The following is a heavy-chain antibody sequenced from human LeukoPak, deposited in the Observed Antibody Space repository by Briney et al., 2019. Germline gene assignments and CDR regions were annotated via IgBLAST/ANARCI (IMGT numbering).Heavy chain of an antibody. V-gene: IGHV3-30*04. CDR3: ARALIAVAGPFDC. J-gene: IGHJ4*02. D-gene: IGHD6-19*01. CDR1: GFTFSSYA. CDR2: ISYDGSNK. Sequence: GGSLRLSCAASGFTFSSYAMHWVRQAPGKGLEWVAVISYDGSNKYYADSVKGRFTISRDNSKNTLYLQMNSLRAEDTAVYYCARALIAVAGPFDCWGQGTLVTVSS.